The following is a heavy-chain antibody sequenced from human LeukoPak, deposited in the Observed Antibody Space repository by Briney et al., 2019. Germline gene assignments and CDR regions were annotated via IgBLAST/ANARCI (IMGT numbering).Heavy chain of an antibody. CDR2: INPDGSTT. CDR1: GFTFIRYW. D-gene: IGHD3-22*01. Sequence: GGSLRPSCAASGFTFIRYWIHWVRQAPGKGLEWVSRINPDGSTTTYADSVKGRFTLSRDNAENTVYLQMNSLRAEDTAVYYCARVLSGSWDWFDPWGQGTLVTVSS. J-gene: IGHJ5*02. CDR3: ARVLSGSWDWFDP. V-gene: IGHV3-74*01.